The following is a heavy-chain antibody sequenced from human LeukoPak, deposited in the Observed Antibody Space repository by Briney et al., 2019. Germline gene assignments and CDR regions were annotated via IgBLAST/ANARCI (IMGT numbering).Heavy chain of an antibody. CDR3: ARHSEEMATILDAFDI. J-gene: IGHJ3*02. V-gene: IGHV4-38-2*01. Sequence: SETLSLTCAVSGYSISSGYYWGWIRQPPGKGLEWIGSIYHSGSTYYNPSLKSRVTISVDTSKIQFSLKLSSVTTADTAVYYCARHSEEMATILDAFDIWGQETMVTVS. D-gene: IGHD5-24*01. CDR2: IYHSGST. CDR1: GYSISSGYY.